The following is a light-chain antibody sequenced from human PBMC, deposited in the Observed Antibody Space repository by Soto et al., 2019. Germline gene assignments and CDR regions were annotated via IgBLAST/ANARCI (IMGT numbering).Light chain of an antibody. J-gene: IGKJ1*01. V-gene: IGKV3-15*01. CDR1: QSVSSK. Sequence: EIVLTQSPATLSLSPGERATLSCRASQSVSSKLAWYQQKPGQAPRLLIYGASTRATGIPARFSGSGSGTEFTLTITSPQSGDFAVYYCQQYNNWPGTFGQGTKVDIK. CDR2: GAS. CDR3: QQYNNWPGT.